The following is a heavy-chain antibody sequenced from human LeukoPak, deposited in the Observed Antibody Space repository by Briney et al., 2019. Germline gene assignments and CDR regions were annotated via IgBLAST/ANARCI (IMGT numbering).Heavy chain of an antibody. D-gene: IGHD3-22*01. V-gene: IGHV3-7*01. CDR1: GFTFSSYW. CDR3: AREPGPYYDSSGPGDY. J-gene: IGHJ4*02. CDR2: IKQDGSEK. Sequence: GGSLRLSCAASGFTFSSYWMSWVRQAPGKGLEWVANIKQDGSEKYYVDSVKGRFTISRDNAKNSLYLQMNSLRAEDTAVYYRAREPGPYYDSSGPGDYWGQGTLVTVSS.